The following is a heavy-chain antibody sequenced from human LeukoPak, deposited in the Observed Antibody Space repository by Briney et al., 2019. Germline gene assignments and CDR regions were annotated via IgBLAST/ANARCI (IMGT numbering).Heavy chain of an antibody. D-gene: IGHD6-13*01. Sequence: ASVKVSCKTSGYTFTGYYIHWVRQAPGQGLEWMGWIDPNSGGTNYAQKFQGRVTMTRDTSISTAYMELSRLTSADTAVYRCATPSSSSWYGFNPWGQGTLVTVSS. V-gene: IGHV1-2*02. CDR2: IDPNSGGT. CDR1: GYTFTGYY. J-gene: IGHJ5*02. CDR3: ATPSSSSWYGFNP.